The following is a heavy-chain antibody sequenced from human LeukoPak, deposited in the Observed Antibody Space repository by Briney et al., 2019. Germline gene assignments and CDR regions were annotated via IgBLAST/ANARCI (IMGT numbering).Heavy chain of an antibody. V-gene: IGHV4-61*02. CDR2: IYTSGST. CDR3: ARDYGALDY. Sequence: PSQTLSLTCTVSGGSISSGSYYWSWIRQPAGKGLEWIGRIYTSGSTNYNPSLKSRVTISVDTSKNQFSLKLSSVTAPDTAVYYCARDYGALDYWGQGTLVTVSS. D-gene: IGHD4-17*01. J-gene: IGHJ4*02. CDR1: GGSISSGSYY.